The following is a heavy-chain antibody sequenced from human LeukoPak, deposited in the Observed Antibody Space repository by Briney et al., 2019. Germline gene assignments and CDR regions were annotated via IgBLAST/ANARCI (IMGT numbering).Heavy chain of an antibody. Sequence: GGSLRLSCTVSGFTVSSNSMSWVRQAPGKGLEWVSAISGSGGRIYYGASVKGRFTISRDNSKNTLNLQMNSLRAEDTAVYYCATSKYSGSYWGQGTLVTVSS. D-gene: IGHD1-26*01. J-gene: IGHJ4*02. V-gene: IGHV3-23*01. CDR1: GFTVSSNS. CDR3: ATSKYSGSY. CDR2: ISGSGGRI.